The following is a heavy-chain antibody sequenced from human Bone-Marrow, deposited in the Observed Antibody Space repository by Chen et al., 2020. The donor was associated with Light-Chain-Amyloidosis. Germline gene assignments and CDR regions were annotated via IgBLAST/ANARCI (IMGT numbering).Heavy chain of an antibody. D-gene: IGHD6-19*01. Sequence: QVQLVESGGGVVQPGGSLRLSCAASGFTFSSYGMHWVRQAPGKGLECVAFIRYDGSNKDYADSVKGRFTISRDNSKNTLYLQMNSLRAEDTAVYYCAKDVDRRLGYYYYMDVWGKGTTVTVSS. V-gene: IGHV3-30*02. CDR2: IRYDGSNK. CDR3: AKDVDRRLGYYYYMDV. J-gene: IGHJ6*03. CDR1: GFTFSSYG.